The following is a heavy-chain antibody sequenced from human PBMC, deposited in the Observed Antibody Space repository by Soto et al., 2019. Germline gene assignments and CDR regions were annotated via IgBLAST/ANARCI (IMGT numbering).Heavy chain of an antibody. CDR3: TTTYSYGYKAYGMDV. J-gene: IGHJ6*02. V-gene: IGHV3-15*07. D-gene: IGHD5-18*01. CDR1: GFTFSNAW. Sequence: GGSLILSCAASGFTFSNAWMNWVRQAPGKGLEWVGRIKSKTDGGTTDYAAPVKGRFTISRDDSKNTLYLQMNSLKTEDTAVYYCTTTYSYGYKAYGMDVWGQGTTVTVSS. CDR2: IKSKTDGGTT.